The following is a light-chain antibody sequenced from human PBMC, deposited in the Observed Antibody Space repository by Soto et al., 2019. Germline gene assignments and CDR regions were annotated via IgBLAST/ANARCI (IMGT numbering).Light chain of an antibody. J-gene: IGKJ1*01. V-gene: IGKV3-20*01. CDR1: QSVSSRD. Sequence: ELVLTQSPGTLSLSPGERATLCCRASQSVSSRDFVAWYQQKPGQAPRLLIYGASSRATGVPDRISGRGSGTDFTFTISRLEPEDSAVYHCQQYGTSPWTFGQGTKVDNK. CDR2: GAS. CDR3: QQYGTSPWT.